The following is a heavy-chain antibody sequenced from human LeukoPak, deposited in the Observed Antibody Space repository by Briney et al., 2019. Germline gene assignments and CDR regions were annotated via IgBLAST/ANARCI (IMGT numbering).Heavy chain of an antibody. J-gene: IGHJ5*02. CDR3: ARHLSSAYDYVPFNWFDP. CDR2: IYYSGST. V-gene: IGHV4-39*01. Sequence: SETLSLTCTVSGGSISSSSYYWGWIRQPPGKGLEWIGSIYYSGSTYYNPSLKSRVTISVDTSKNQFSLKLSSVTAADTAVYYCARHLSSAYDYVPFNWFDPWGQGTLVTVSS. CDR1: GGSISSSSYY. D-gene: IGHD3-22*01.